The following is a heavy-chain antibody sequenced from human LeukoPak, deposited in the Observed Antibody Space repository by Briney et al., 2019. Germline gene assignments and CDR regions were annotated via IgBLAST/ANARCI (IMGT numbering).Heavy chain of an antibody. CDR3: ARIRMGHIVVVPASFDF. CDR2: IYYSGSS. Sequence: SETLSLTCAVSGSSISSAYYWGWIRQPPGKGLEWIGSIYYSGSSYYNSSLKSRVSISVDTSKNQFSLKLSSVTATDTAVYYCARIRMGHIVVVPASFDFWGQGTLVTVSS. CDR1: GSSISSAYY. J-gene: IGHJ4*02. D-gene: IGHD2-2*01. V-gene: IGHV4-38-2*01.